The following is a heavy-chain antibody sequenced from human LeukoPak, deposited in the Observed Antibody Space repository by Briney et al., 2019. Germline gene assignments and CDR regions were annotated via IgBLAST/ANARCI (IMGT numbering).Heavy chain of an antibody. CDR3: ARLGSGGT. Sequence: GSLRLSCAASRFTFSSSAMSWVRQAPGKGLEWIGYIYYSGSTNYNPSLKSRVTISVDTSKNQFSLKLSSVTAADTAVYYCARLGSGGTWGQGTLVTVSS. V-gene: IGHV4-59*08. CDR1: RFTFSSSA. J-gene: IGHJ5*02. D-gene: IGHD2-15*01. CDR2: IYYSGST.